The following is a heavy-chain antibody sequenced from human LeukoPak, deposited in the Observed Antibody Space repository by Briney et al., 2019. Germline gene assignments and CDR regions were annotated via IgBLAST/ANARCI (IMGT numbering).Heavy chain of an antibody. Sequence: ASVKVSCKASGYTFTSYDINWVRQAPGQGLEWMGWISAYNGNTNYAQKLQGRVTMTTDTTTSTAYMELRSLRSDDTAVYYCARDPSVVAATPVDYWGQGTLVTVSS. D-gene: IGHD2-15*01. V-gene: IGHV1-18*01. CDR2: ISAYNGNT. CDR3: ARDPSVVAATPVDY. CDR1: GYTFTSYD. J-gene: IGHJ4*02.